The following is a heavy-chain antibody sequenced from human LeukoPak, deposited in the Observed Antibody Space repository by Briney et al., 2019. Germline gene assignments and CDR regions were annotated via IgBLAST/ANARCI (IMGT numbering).Heavy chain of an antibody. CDR1: GFTLSSYG. D-gene: IGHD3-10*01. CDR3: AKDRQATYYYGSGSYSNWFDP. CDR2: IRYDGSNK. J-gene: IGHJ5*02. Sequence: PGGSLRLSCAASGFTLSSYGMHWVRQAPGKGLEWVAFIRYDGSNKYYADSVKGRFTISRDNSKNTLYLQMNSLRAEDTAVYYCAKDRQATYYYGSGSYSNWFDPWGQGTLVTVSS. V-gene: IGHV3-30*02.